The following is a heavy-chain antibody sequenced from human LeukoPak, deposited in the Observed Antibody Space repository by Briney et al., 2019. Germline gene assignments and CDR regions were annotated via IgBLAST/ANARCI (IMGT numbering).Heavy chain of an antibody. CDR1: GGSISSGGYY. J-gene: IGHJ4*02. CDR3: ARERSGSYDEHFDY. Sequence: SETLSLTCTVSGGSISSGGYYWSWIRQPAGKGLEWIGRIYTSGSTDYNPSLKSRVTISFDTSKNQFSLRLSSVTAADTAVYSCARERSGSYDEHFDYWGQGTLVTVSS. CDR2: IYTSGST. V-gene: IGHV4-61*02. D-gene: IGHD3-10*01.